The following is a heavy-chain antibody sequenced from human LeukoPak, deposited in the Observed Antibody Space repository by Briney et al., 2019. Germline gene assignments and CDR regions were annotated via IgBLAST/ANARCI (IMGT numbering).Heavy chain of an antibody. V-gene: IGHV3-23*01. J-gene: IGHJ4*02. CDR1: GFTFSSYA. Sequence: GGSLRLSCAASGFTFSSYAMSWVRQAPGKGLEWVSSITANGGGTYYADSVKGRFSISRDNSRNTLYLQVTSLRAEDTSVYYCTKLTSDSTVRGVTTDYWGQGTLVTVSS. CDR3: TKLTSDSTVRGVTTDY. CDR2: ITANGGGT. D-gene: IGHD3-10*01.